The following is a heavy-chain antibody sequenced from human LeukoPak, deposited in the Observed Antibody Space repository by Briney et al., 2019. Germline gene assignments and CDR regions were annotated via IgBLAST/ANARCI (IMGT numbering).Heavy chain of an antibody. D-gene: IGHD3-10*01. Sequence: GGSLRLSCAHSGFTPDAYAMHWVRQAPGKSVECVSLISGDGGSRTYADYVKGRFTISRDNSKNSLYLQMNSLRNEDTAVYYCAKAARQFGGGAYSDYWGQGTLVTVSS. CDR2: ISGDGGSR. V-gene: IGHV3-43*02. CDR1: GFTPDAYA. CDR3: AKAARQFGGGAYSDY. J-gene: IGHJ4*02.